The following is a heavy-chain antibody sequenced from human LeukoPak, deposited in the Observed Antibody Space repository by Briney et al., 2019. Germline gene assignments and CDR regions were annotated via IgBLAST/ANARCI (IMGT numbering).Heavy chain of an antibody. V-gene: IGHV4-59*12. D-gene: IGHD6-19*01. CDR1: GGSISSYY. Sequence: SETLSLTCTVSGGSISSYYWSWNRQPPGKGLEWIGYIYYSGSTNYNPSLKSRVTISVDTSKNQFSLNLRSVTAADTAVYYCARDSGWHSDSWGQGTLVTVSS. CDR2: IYYSGST. CDR3: ARDSGWHSDS. J-gene: IGHJ5*01.